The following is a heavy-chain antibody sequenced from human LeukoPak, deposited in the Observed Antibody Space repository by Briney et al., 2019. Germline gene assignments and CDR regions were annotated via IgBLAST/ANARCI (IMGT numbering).Heavy chain of an antibody. CDR3: LGAFDI. J-gene: IGHJ3*02. Sequence: SETLSLTCTVSGGSISSYYWSWIRQPPGKGLEWIGYIYYSGSTNYNPSLKSRVTISVDTSKNQFSLKLSSVTAADTAVYYCLGAFDIWGQGTMVTVSS. V-gene: IGHV4-59*08. CDR1: GGSISSYY. CDR2: IYYSGST.